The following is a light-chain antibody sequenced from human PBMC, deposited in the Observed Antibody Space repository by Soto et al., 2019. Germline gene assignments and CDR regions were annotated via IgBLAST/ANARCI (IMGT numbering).Light chain of an antibody. CDR3: QQANSFPFT. J-gene: IGKJ4*01. CDR2: KAS. Sequence: DSPMTQSPSTLSGSVGDRVTITCRAIQTISSWLAWYQQKPGKAPKLLIYKASTLKSGVPSRFSGSGSGTDFTLTISSLQPEDFATYYCQQANSFPFTFGGGTKVDIK. CDR1: QTISSW. V-gene: IGKV1-5*03.